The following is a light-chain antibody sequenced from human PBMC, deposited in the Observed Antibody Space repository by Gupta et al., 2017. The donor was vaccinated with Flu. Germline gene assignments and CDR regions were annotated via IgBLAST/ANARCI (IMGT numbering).Light chain of an antibody. CDR3: QVWDGSSDQGV. V-gene: IGLV3-21*03. CDR1: NIGGKT. J-gene: IGLJ3*02. Sequence: GTTARITCGGNNIGGKTVHWYQQKPGQAPVVAVYDDTARASGIPERFSGSNSGNTATLTISRVEAGDEADYYCQVWDGSSDQGVFGGGTKLTVL. CDR2: DDT.